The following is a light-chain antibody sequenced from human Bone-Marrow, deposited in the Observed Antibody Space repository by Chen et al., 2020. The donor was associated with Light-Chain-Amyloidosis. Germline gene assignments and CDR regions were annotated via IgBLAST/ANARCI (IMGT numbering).Light chain of an antibody. CDR3: QVWDRSSDRPV. CDR1: NIGSTS. J-gene: IGLJ3*02. V-gene: IGLV3-21*02. Sequence: SYVLTHPSSLSVAPGQTDTIACGGNNIGSTSVHWYQQTPGQAPLLVVYDDSDRPSGIPERLSGSNSGNTATLTISRVEAGDEADYYCQVWDRSSDRPVFGGGTKLTVL. CDR2: DDS.